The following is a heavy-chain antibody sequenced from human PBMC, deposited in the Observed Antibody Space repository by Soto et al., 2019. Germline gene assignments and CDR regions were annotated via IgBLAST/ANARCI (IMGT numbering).Heavy chain of an antibody. V-gene: IGHV6-1*01. CDR1: GDSVSSNSAA. CDR3: ARDKITGLFDY. Sequence: SQTLSLTCAISGDSVSSNSAAWNWIRHSPSRGLEWLGRTYYRSKWYNDYAVSVKSRITINPDTSKNQFSLKLTSVTAADTAVYYCARDKITGLFDYWGQGTLVTVSS. CDR2: TYYRSKWYN. J-gene: IGHJ4*02. D-gene: IGHD2-8*02.